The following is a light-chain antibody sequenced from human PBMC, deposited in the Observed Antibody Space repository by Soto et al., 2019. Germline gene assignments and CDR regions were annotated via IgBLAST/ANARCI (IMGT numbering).Light chain of an antibody. J-gene: IGKJ4*01. V-gene: IGKV3-20*01. CDR2: GPS. Sequence: EIVLTQSPGTLSLSPGERATLSCRASQSISSNYFAWYQQKPGRAPRVLIYGPSSRATGIPDRFSGSGSGTDFTLTISRLEPEDSAVYYCQQYGRSPPLLTFGGGTKVEIK. CDR1: QSISSNY. CDR3: QQYGRSPPLLT.